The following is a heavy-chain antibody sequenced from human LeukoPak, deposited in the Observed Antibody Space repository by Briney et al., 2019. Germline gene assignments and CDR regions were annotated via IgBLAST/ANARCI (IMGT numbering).Heavy chain of an antibody. CDR3: AKVDSSGYYYVDYFDY. V-gene: IGHV3-23*01. J-gene: IGHJ4*02. CDR2: ISGSGGST. Sequence: QAGGSLRLSCAASGFTFSSYAMSWVRQAPGKGLEWVSAISGSGGSTYYADSVKGRFTISRDNSKNTLYLQMNSLRAEDTAVYYCAKVDSSGYYYVDYFDYWGQGTLVTVSS. CDR1: GFTFSSYA. D-gene: IGHD3-22*01.